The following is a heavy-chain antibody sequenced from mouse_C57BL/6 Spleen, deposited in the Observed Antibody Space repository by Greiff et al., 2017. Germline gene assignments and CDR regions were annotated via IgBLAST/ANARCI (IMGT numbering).Heavy chain of an antibody. CDR1: GFTFNTYA. Sequence: EVKVVESGGGLVQPKGSLKLSCAASGFTFNTYAMHWVRQAPGKGLEWVARISSKSSNYATYSADSVKDRFTISRDDSQSMLYLQMNNLKTEDKAMYSFVRDGTFYFDYWGQGTTLTVSS. D-gene: IGHD3-3*01. V-gene: IGHV10-3*01. CDR3: VRDGTFYFDY. J-gene: IGHJ2*01. CDR2: ISSKSSNYAT.